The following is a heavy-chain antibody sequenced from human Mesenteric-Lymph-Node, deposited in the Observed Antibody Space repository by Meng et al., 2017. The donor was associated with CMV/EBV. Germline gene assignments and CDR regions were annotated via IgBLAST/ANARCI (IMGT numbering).Heavy chain of an antibody. J-gene: IGHJ3*02. CDR2: ISYDANNK. CDR3: AREGLRGAFDI. D-gene: IGHD3-16*01. V-gene: IGHV3-30*04. CDR1: GFAFSSYF. Sequence: SCAASGFAFSSYFIHWVRQAPGKGLEWVAFISYDANNKYYADSVKGRFTISRDNSKNTLYLQMNSLRAEDTAMYYCAREGLRGAFDIWGQGTMVTVSS.